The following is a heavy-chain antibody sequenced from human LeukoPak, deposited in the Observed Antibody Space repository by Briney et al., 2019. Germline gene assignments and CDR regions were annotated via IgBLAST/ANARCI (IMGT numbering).Heavy chain of an antibody. CDR2: INPNSGGT. D-gene: IGHD5-24*01. J-gene: IGHJ4*02. CDR1: GYTFTGYY. Sequence: ASVKVSCKASGYTFTGYYMHWVRQAPGQGLEWMGWINPNSGGTNYAQKFQGRVTMTRDTSISTAYMELSSLRSEDTAVYYCAREDGGSYFAYWGQGTLVTVSS. V-gene: IGHV1-2*02. CDR3: AREDGGSYFAY.